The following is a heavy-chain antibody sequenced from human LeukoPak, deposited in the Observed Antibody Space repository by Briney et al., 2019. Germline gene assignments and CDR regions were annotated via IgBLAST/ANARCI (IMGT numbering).Heavy chain of an antibody. Sequence: GGSLRLSCAASGFTFSSYAMSWVRQAPGKGLEWVSAISGSGGSTYYADSVKGRFTISRDNSKNTLYLRMNSLRAEDTAVYYCAKDLEGSSFYFDYWGQGTLVTVSS. CDR3: AKDLEGSSFYFDY. CDR2: ISGSGGST. D-gene: IGHD6-6*01. V-gene: IGHV3-23*01. J-gene: IGHJ4*02. CDR1: GFTFSSYA.